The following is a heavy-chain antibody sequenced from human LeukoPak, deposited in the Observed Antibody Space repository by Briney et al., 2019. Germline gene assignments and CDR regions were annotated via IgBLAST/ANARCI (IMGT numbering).Heavy chain of an antibody. J-gene: IGHJ4*02. D-gene: IGHD2-2*01. V-gene: IGHV3-23*01. CDR2: ISGSGGST. Sequence: ETLSLTCAVYGVSFSGYYWSWVRQAPGKGLEWVSAISGSGGSTYYADSVKGRFTISRDNSKNTLYLQMNSLRAEDTAVYYCAVGSSSWDYWGQGTLVTVSS. CDR3: AVGSSSWDY. CDR1: GVSFSGYY.